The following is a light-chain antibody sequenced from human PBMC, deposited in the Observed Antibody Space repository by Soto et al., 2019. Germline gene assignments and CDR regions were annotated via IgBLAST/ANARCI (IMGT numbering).Light chain of an antibody. Sequence: DIQMTQSPSSLSATVGGRVTITCRASQSISNYLNWYQQNPGKAPKIMIHAASSLQSGVPSRFSGSGSGTDFTLIISSLKPEDFETYYCQQSYTTPLTFGGGTKVDIK. CDR3: QQSYTTPLT. CDR1: QSISNY. CDR2: AAS. V-gene: IGKV1-39*01. J-gene: IGKJ4*01.